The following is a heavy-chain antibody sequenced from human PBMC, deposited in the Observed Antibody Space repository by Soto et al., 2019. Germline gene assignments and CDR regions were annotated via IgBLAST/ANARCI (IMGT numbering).Heavy chain of an antibody. Sequence: SETLSLTCAVSGGSISSGNWWSWVRQSPGKELEWIGEIYHSGITNYNPSLKSRVTISVDNSENQLSLSLNSVTAADTAVYYCARQPTTADIDLWFDPWGQGTLVTVSS. CDR2: IYHSGIT. CDR1: GGSISSGNW. D-gene: IGHD2-2*01. J-gene: IGHJ5*02. CDR3: ARQPTTADIDLWFDP. V-gene: IGHV4-4*02.